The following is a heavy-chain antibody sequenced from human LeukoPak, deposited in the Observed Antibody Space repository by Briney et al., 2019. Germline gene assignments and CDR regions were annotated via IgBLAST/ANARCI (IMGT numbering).Heavy chain of an antibody. D-gene: IGHD6-13*01. CDR3: AKDSEIAAAGSYWYFDL. CDR1: GFTFRSYG. CDR2: ISNDGSNK. J-gene: IGHJ2*01. V-gene: IGHV3-30*18. Sequence: GGSLRLSCAASGFTFRSYGMHWVRQAPGKGLEWVAVISNDGSNKYYADSVKGRFTISRDNSKNTLFLEMNSLRTEDTAVYYCAKDSEIAAAGSYWYFDLWGRGTLVTVSS.